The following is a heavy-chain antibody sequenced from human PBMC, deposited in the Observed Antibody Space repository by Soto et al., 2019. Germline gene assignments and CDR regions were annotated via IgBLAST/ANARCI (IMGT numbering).Heavy chain of an antibody. Sequence: ASETLSLTCTVSGGSISSSIYYWGWIRQPPGKGLEWIGSIYYSGYTYYNPSLKSRVTISVDTSKNQFSLKLSSVTAADTAVYYCARHNGPLYVGYYYDMDVWGQGTTVTVSS. V-gene: IGHV4-39*01. CDR2: IYYSGYT. CDR3: ARHNGPLYVGYYYDMDV. J-gene: IGHJ6*02. D-gene: IGHD3-16*01. CDR1: GGSISSSIYY.